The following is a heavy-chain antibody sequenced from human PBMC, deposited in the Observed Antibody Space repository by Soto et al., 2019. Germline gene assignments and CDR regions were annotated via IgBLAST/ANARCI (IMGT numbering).Heavy chain of an antibody. V-gene: IGHV4-59*01. CDR3: ARDVRVRGHDYMDV. CDR1: GGSISSYY. Sequence: SETLSLTCTVSGGSISSYYWSWIRQPPGKGLEWIGYIYHSGSTNYNPSLKSRVTISVDTSKNQFSLKLSSVTAADTAVYYCARDVRVRGHDYMDVWGKGTTVTVSS. CDR2: IYHSGST. J-gene: IGHJ6*03. D-gene: IGHD5-12*01.